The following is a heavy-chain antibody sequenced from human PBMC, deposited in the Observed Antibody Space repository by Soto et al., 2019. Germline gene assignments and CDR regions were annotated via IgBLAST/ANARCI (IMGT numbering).Heavy chain of an antibody. CDR1: EDTFRNYA. CDR3: ASTKYDSSAYYYWSLGL. D-gene: IGHD3-22*01. CDR2: IIPIFGTA. J-gene: IGHJ2*01. Sequence: QVALVQSGAEVKKPGSSVKVSCQASEDTFRNYAISWVRQAPGQGLEWMGVIIPIFGTANYAQKFQGRVTITADTSANTVYLELSSLRSEDTAVYYCASTKYDSSAYYYWSLGLWGRGTLVTVSS. V-gene: IGHV1-69*06.